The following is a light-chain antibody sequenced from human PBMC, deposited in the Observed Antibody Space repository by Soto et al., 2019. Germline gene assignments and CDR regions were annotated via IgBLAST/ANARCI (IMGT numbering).Light chain of an antibody. CDR3: QQYDTYFRYT. CDR2: GAS. Sequence: EIVMTQSPATLSVSPGERATLSCRASQSISSNLVWYQQKPGQAPRLLIYGASTRATGIPARFSGSGSGTEFTLTINSLQSEDFANYYCQQYDTYFRYTFGQGTKLDIK. CDR1: QSISSN. V-gene: IGKV3-15*01. J-gene: IGKJ2*01.